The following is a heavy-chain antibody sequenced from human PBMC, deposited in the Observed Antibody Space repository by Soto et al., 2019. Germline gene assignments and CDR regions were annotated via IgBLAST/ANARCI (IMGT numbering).Heavy chain of an antibody. V-gene: IGHV3-23*01. J-gene: IGHJ4*02. Sequence: GGSLRLSCAASGFTFSSYAMSWVRQAPGKGLEWVSAISGSGGSTYYADSVKGRFTISRDNSKNTLYLQMNSLRAEDTAVYYCAKMVQQWLAKSHFDYWGQGTLVTVSS. CDR1: GFTFSSYA. D-gene: IGHD6-19*01. CDR3: AKMVQQWLAKSHFDY. CDR2: ISGSGGST.